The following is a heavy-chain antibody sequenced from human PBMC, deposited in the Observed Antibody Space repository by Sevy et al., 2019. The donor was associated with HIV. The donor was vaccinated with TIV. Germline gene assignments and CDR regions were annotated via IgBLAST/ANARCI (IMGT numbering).Heavy chain of an antibody. J-gene: IGHJ6*02. V-gene: IGHV3-30*18. Sequence: GGSLRLSCAASGFTFSSYGMHWVRQAPGKGLEWVAVISYDGSNKYYADSVKGRFTISRENSKNTLYLQMNSLRAEDTAVYYCANSIAVAGVTSVDYYYYGMDVWGQGTTVTVSS. CDR3: ANSIAVAGVTSVDYYYYGMDV. CDR2: ISYDGSNK. D-gene: IGHD6-19*01. CDR1: GFTFSSYG.